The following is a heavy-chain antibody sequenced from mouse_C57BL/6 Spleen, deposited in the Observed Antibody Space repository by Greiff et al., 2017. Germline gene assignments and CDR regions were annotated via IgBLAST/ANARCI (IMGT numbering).Heavy chain of an antibody. CDR2: IDPEDGDT. Sequence: EVKLQESGAELVRPGASVKLSCTASGFNIKDYYMHWVKQRPEQGLEWIGRIDPEDGDTEYAPKFQGKATMTADTSSNTAYLQLSSLTSEDTAVYYCTAPDGYYWFAYWGQGTMVTVSA. V-gene: IGHV14-1*01. D-gene: IGHD2-3*01. J-gene: IGHJ3*01. CDR3: TAPDGYYWFAY. CDR1: GFNIKDYY.